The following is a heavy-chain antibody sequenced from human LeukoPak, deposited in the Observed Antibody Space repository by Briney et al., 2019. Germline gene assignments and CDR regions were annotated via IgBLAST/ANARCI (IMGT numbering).Heavy chain of an antibody. CDR3: ATDSGSYHSYYFDC. J-gene: IGHJ4*02. V-gene: IGHV1-24*01. CDR1: GYTFTSYY. CDR2: FDPEDGET. D-gene: IGHD1-26*01. Sequence: ASVKVSCKASGYTFTSYYMHWVRQAPGKGLEWMGGFDPEDGETIYAQKFQGRVTMTEDTSTDTAYMELSSLRSEDTAVYYCATDSGSYHSYYFDCWGQGTLVTVSS.